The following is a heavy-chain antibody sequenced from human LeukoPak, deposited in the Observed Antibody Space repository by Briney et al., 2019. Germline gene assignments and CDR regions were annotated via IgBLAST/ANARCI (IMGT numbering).Heavy chain of an antibody. CDR1: GGSFSGYY. D-gene: IGHD2-15*01. V-gene: IGHV4-34*01. Sequence: SETLSLTCAVYGGSFSGYYWSWIRQPPGKGLEWIGEINHSGSTNYNPSLKSRVTISVDTPKNQFSLKLSSVTAADTAVYYCARLGSGNPYYFDYWGQGTLVTVSS. CDR2: INHSGST. CDR3: ARLGSGNPYYFDY. J-gene: IGHJ4*02.